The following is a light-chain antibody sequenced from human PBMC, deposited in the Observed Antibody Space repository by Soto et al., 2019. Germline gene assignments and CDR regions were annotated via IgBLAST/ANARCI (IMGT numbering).Light chain of an antibody. Sequence: DVVMTQSPLSLPVTLGQPASISCRSSQSLVYSDGHAYLNWFQQRPGQSPRRLIYKASNRDSGVPDRFSGSGSGTDFTLQISRVEAEDVGIYYCMQGTHWPPTFGRGTRVEIK. V-gene: IGKV2-30*01. CDR1: QSLVYSDGHAY. CDR2: KAS. J-gene: IGKJ1*01. CDR3: MQGTHWPPT.